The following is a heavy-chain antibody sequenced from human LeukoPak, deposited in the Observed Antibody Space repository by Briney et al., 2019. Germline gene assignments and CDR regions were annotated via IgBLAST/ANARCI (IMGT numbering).Heavy chain of an antibody. Sequence: SETLSLTCTVSGGSISSYYWSWIRQPPGKGLEWIGYIYYSGSTNYNPSLKSRVTISVDTSKNQFSLRLTSVTAADTAVYYCARVQLDSSGYYVGEIWGQGTKVTVSS. J-gene: IGHJ3*02. CDR1: GGSISSYY. CDR3: ARVQLDSSGYYVGEI. D-gene: IGHD3-22*01. V-gene: IGHV4-59*01. CDR2: IYYSGST.